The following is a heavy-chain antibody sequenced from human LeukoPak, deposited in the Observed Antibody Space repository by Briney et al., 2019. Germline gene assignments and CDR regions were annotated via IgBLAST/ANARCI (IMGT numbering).Heavy chain of an antibody. Sequence: GGSLRLSCAASGFTFRRYGMHWVRQAPGKGREGVSFTRLDGKNKYYADSVKGRFTISKDSSKNTLDLQMSGLRTEDTAVYYCARDNSGGSTWWFDPWGQGTLVTVSS. J-gene: IGHJ5*02. CDR1: GFTFRRYG. CDR2: TRLDGKNK. CDR3: ARDNSGGSTWWFDP. V-gene: IGHV3-30*02. D-gene: IGHD2-15*01.